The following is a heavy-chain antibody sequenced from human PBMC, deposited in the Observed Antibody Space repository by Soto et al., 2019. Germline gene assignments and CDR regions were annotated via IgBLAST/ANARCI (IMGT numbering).Heavy chain of an antibody. V-gene: IGHV3-11*06. CDR3: AREGVTIFGVVTPVGYGMDV. CDR1: GFTFSDYY. Sequence: GGSLRLSCAASGFTFSDYYMSWIRQAPGKGLEWVSYISSSSSYTNYADSVKGRFTISRENAKNSRYLQMNSLRAEDTAVYYCAREGVTIFGVVTPVGYGMDVWGQGTTVTVSS. J-gene: IGHJ6*02. D-gene: IGHD3-3*01. CDR2: ISSSSSYT.